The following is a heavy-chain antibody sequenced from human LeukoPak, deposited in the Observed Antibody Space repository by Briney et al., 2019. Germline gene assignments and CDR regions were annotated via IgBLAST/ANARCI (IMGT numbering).Heavy chain of an antibody. J-gene: IGHJ2*01. CDR2: IGQDGSEK. D-gene: IGHD1-1*01. CDR1: GFTFRRYW. V-gene: IGHV3-7*01. Sequence: GSLRLSCSASGFTFRRYWISLVRQAPGKGLEWVANIGQDGSEKKYVDSVRGRFTISRDNAKSSLYLQMNSLRAEDTAVYYCSSAGAPTGTRWYLDLWGRGTLATVSS. CDR3: SSAGAPTGTRWYLDL.